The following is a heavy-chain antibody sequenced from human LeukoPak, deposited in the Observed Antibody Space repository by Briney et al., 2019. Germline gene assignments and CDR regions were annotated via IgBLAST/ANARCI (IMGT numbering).Heavy chain of an antibody. Sequence: GGSLRLSCVGSGFTFTSYWMAWVRQAPGKGLEWVADIKADGGDQQYVDSVRGRFSISTDNANRVLYLQMNSLRAEDTAVYYCARDTSTATSTWGAFDVWGQGIVVTVSS. CDR1: GFTFTSYW. V-gene: IGHV3-7*01. J-gene: IGHJ3*01. CDR2: IKADGGDQ. CDR3: ARDTSTATSTWGAFDV. D-gene: IGHD6-13*01.